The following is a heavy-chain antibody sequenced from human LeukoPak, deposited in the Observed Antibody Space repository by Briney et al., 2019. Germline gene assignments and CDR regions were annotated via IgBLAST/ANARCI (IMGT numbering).Heavy chain of an antibody. Sequence: ASVKVSCKASGYTLTSSYIHWVRQAPGQGLEWMGIINPSGGSTSYAQKFQGRVTITRDTSTGTVYMELSSLRSENTAVLYCARVMGDCSGGSCSENNWFDPWGQGALVTSSS. CDR1: GYTLTSSY. J-gene: IGHJ5*02. D-gene: IGHD2-15*01. V-gene: IGHV1-46*01. CDR3: ARVMGDCSGGSCSENNWFDP. CDR2: INPSGGST.